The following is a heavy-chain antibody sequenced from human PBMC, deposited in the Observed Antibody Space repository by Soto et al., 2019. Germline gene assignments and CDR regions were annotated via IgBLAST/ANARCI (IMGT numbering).Heavy chain of an antibody. Sequence: GGSLRLSCAASGFTFSSYSMNWARQAPGKGLEWVSSIRGVDNNKYYAASVKGRFTISRDNAKNSLFLHLSGLTADDTAVYYCARRVGATPRAFYFDYWGQGTLVTVSS. CDR2: IRGVDNNK. CDR1: GFTFSSYS. V-gene: IGHV3-21*01. D-gene: IGHD1-26*01. CDR3: ARRVGATPRAFYFDY. J-gene: IGHJ4*02.